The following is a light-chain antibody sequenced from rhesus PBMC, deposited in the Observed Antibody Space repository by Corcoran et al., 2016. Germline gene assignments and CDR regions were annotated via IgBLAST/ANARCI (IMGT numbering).Light chain of an antibody. Sequence: DIVMTQTPLSLPVTPGEPASISCRSSQSLLDSEDGNTYLDWFLQKPGQCPQLLIVEVSNRASGVPNRVRGSGSVTDCTLKISRVEAEDVGVYYCMEGIEFPFIFGPGTKLEIK. V-gene: IGKV2-104*02. CDR3: MEGIEFPFI. J-gene: IGKJ3*01. CDR1: QSLLDSEDGNTY. CDR2: EVS.